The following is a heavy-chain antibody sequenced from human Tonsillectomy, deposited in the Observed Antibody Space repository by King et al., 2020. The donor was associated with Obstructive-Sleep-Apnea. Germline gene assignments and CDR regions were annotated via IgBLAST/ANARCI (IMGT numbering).Heavy chain of an antibody. Sequence: QVQLQESGPGLLKPSQTLSLTCTVSGGSISSDGYYWSWIRQHPGKGLEWIGYICYIGNAYYNPSLKSRVTISVDTSKNQFSLKLSSLTAADTAVYYCARDLPTNYDILTGYSRWFDPWGQGTLVTVSS. V-gene: IGHV4-31*03. CDR1: GGSISSDGYY. J-gene: IGHJ5*02. D-gene: IGHD3-9*01. CDR2: ICYIGNA. CDR3: ARDLPTNYDILTGYSRWFDP.